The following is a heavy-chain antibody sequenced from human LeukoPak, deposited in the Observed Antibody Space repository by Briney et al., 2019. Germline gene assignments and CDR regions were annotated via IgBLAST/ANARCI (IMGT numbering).Heavy chain of an antibody. CDR3: ATLQTTVTKG. CDR1: GFTFSSYA. CDR2: IGGSGDRT. V-gene: IGHV3-23*01. J-gene: IGHJ4*02. D-gene: IGHD4-17*01. Sequence: PGGSLRLSCAASGFTFSSYAMSWVRQAPGKGLEGVSGIGGSGDRTYHADSVKGRFTISRDNAKNTLYLQMHSLRAEDTAVYYCATLQTTVTKGWGQGTLVTVSS.